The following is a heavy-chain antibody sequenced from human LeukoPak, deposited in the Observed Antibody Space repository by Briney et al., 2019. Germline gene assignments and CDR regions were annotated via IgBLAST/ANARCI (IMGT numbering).Heavy chain of an antibody. V-gene: IGHV1-18*01. Sequence: ASVKVSCKASGYTFTSYGISWVRQAPGQGLEWMGWISAYNGNTNYAQKLQGRVTMTTDTSTSTAYMELRSLRSDDTAVYYCARDRPTVSYYYYMDVWGKGTTVTVSS. CDR2: ISAYNGNT. J-gene: IGHJ6*03. D-gene: IGHD4-17*01. CDR1: GYTFTSYG. CDR3: ARDRPTVSYYYYMDV.